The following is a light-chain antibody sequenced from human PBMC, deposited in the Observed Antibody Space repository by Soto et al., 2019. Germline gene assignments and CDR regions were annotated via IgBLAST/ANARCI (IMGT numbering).Light chain of an antibody. J-gene: IGKJ1*01. CDR2: EAS. V-gene: IGKV1-5*01. Sequence: IQMTQSPSPPSVSVGDRVAITCRASQSISQWVAWYQQKPGRAPELLIYEASKLKSGVPSRFSGSGSGTEFSLTITSLQPDDSAMYYCQQYNGYSWTFGRGTKVDIK. CDR1: QSISQW. CDR3: QQYNGYSWT.